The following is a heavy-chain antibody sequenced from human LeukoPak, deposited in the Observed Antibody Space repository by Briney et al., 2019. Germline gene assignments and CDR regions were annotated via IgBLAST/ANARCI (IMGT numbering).Heavy chain of an antibody. V-gene: IGHV1-18*01. CDR3: AKDIHPGLDSGASCCFDY. CDR1: GYTFSRHG. Sequence: ASVKVSCKTSGYTFSRHGITWVRQAPGQGLEWMRWVSGYNGNTNYAQSVQGRVTMTTDTSTNTAYMELRSLRSDDTAVYYCAKDIHPGLDSGASCCFDYWGQGTPVTVSS. J-gene: IGHJ4*02. CDR2: VSGYNGNT. D-gene: IGHD3-22*01.